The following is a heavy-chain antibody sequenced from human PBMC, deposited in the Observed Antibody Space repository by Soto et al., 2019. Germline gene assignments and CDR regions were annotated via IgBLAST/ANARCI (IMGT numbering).Heavy chain of an antibody. V-gene: IGHV1-18*01. D-gene: IGHD3-3*01. CDR2: IIAYIGNT. CDR3: ARDDFWSGYYSWFDP. J-gene: IGHJ5*02. CDR1: GVTFSSYA. Sequence: GASVKVSCKASGVTFSSYAISWVRQAPGQGLEWMGWIIAYIGNTNYAQKLQGRVTMTTDTSTSTAYMELRSLRSDDTAVYYCARDDFWSGYYSWFDPWGQGTLVTVSS.